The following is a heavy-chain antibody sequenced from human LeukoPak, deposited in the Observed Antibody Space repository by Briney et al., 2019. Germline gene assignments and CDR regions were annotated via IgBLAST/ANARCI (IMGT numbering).Heavy chain of an antibody. CDR1: GGSISSSNW. V-gene: IGHV4-4*02. Sequence: SETLSLTCAVSGGSISSSNWWSWVRQSPEKGLEWIGEILHSGSTNYNPSLKSRVTISVDRSKNQFSLKLSSVTAADTAVYYCARETNCSGGSCYLQNWFDPWGQGTLVTVSS. CDR3: ARETNCSGGSCYLQNWFDP. J-gene: IGHJ5*02. CDR2: ILHSGST. D-gene: IGHD2-15*01.